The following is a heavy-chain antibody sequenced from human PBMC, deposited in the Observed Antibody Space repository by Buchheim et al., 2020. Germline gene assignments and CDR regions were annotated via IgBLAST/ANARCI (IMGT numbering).Heavy chain of an antibody. V-gene: IGHV4-39*01. Sequence: QLQLQESGPGLVKPSETLSLTCPVSGGSISGSSYYWAWVRQSPGKGLEWIGSVYHSGFTYYNPSLKSRVPISVDTSKNLFSLRLTSVTAADTAVYYCARFKWYFDIWGRGTL. J-gene: IGHJ2*01. CDR2: VYHSGFT. CDR3: ARFKWYFDI. CDR1: GGSISGSSYY.